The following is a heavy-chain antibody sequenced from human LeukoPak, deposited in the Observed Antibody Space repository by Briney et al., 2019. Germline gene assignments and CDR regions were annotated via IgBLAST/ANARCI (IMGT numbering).Heavy chain of an antibody. CDR1: GYTFTSYA. J-gene: IGHJ4*02. D-gene: IGHD6-6*01. CDR3: ARDYEYSSSSAAAYGY. Sequence: ASVTVSCTASGYTFTSYAMNWVRQAPGQGLEWMGWINTNTGNPTYAQGFTGRFVFSLDTSVSTAYLQISSLKAEDTAVYYCARDYEYSSSSAAAYGYWGQGTLVTVSS. CDR2: INTNTGNP. V-gene: IGHV7-4-1*02.